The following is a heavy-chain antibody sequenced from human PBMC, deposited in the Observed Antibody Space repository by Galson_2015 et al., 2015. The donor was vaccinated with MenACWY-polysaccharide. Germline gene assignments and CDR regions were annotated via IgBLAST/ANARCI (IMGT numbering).Heavy chain of an antibody. D-gene: IGHD2-2*01. Sequence: SLRLSCAASGFTFSSYAIHWVRQAPGKGLEWVAVISYDGSNKYYADSLKGRFTISRDNSKNMLYLQMNSLRAVDTAVYYCARAYCDRTTCYGMDVWGQGTTVTVSS. V-gene: IGHV3-30-3*01. J-gene: IGHJ6*02. CDR2: ISYDGSNK. CDR3: ARAYCDRTTCYGMDV. CDR1: GFTFSSYA.